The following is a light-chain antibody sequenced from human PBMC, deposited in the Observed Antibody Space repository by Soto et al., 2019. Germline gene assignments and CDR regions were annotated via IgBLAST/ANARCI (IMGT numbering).Light chain of an antibody. CDR3: QQYNGWPLT. Sequence: IVMTQSPATLSASPGERATLSCRASHSLGSNLAWYQQRPGQAPRPLIYGASTRATGIPARFSGSGSGTDFTLTISSLQSEDFAIYYCQQYNGWPLTFGGGATVEI. J-gene: IGKJ4*01. CDR1: HSLGSN. V-gene: IGKV3-15*01. CDR2: GAS.